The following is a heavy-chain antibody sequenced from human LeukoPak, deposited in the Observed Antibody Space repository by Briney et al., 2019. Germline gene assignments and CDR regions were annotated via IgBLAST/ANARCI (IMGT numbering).Heavy chain of an antibody. J-gene: IGHJ5*02. D-gene: IGHD3-22*01. CDR1: GFTFSSYE. CDR2: ISSSGSTI. V-gene: IGHV3-48*03. CDR3: ARDRYYDSSGQRKNWFDP. Sequence: PGGSLRLSCAASGFTFSSYEMNWVRQAPGKGLEWVSYISSSGSTIYYADSVKGRFTISRDNAKNSLYLQMNSLRAEDTAVYYCARDRYYDSSGQRKNWFDPWGQGTLVTVSS.